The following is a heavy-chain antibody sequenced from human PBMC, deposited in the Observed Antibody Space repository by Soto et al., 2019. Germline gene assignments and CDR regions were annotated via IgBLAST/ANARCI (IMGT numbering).Heavy chain of an antibody. CDR3: AKVALNYDSSGYSYGRHLYYFDY. D-gene: IGHD3-22*01. CDR1: GFTFSSYA. Sequence: GGSLILSCAASGFTFSSYAMSWVRKAPGKGLEWVSAISGSGGSTYYADSVKGRFTISRDNSKNTLYLQMNSLRAEDTAVYYCAKVALNYDSSGYSYGRHLYYFDYWGQGT. J-gene: IGHJ4*02. CDR2: ISGSGGST. V-gene: IGHV3-23*01.